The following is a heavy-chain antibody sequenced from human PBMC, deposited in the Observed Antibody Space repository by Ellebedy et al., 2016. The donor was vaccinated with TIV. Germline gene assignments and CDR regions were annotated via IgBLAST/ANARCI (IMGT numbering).Heavy chain of an antibody. Sequence: GESPKISCAASGLTLSNYWMHWVRQAPGKGLMWVARINQDGSVTNYADSVQGRFTISRDNAKDTLFLEMNSLRADDTAVYYCVPVGDPRGSDPWGQGTLVTVSS. CDR2: INQDGSVT. V-gene: IGHV3-74*01. D-gene: IGHD3-16*01. CDR1: GLTLSNYW. J-gene: IGHJ5*02. CDR3: VPVGDPRGSDP.